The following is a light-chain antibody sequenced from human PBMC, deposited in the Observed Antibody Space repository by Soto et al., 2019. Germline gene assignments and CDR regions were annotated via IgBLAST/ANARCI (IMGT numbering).Light chain of an antibody. CDR3: QQCDDFIT. J-gene: IGKJ4*01. CDR2: EAS. V-gene: IGKV1-33*01. CDR1: QDIKNY. Sequence: DIQMTQSPSSLSASVGDRVTITCQASQDIKNYLNWYQQKQGKAPKHLIYEASNLDKGVPSRFSGSGSGRSFTFTISSLQPEDIATYYCQQCDDFITFGGGTRIEIK.